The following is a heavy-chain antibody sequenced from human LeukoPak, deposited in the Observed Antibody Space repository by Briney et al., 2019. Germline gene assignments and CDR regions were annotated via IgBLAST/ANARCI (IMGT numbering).Heavy chain of an antibody. CDR2: ISSSSSTI. Sequence: GGTLRLSCAASGITFSSYSMSWVRQAPGQGLEWVSYISSSSSTIHYADSVKGRFTISRDNAKNSLYLQLNSPGAEDTAVYYCASDRRVATRSTFDYWGQGTLVTVSS. J-gene: IGHJ4*02. D-gene: IGHD5-12*01. CDR3: ASDRRVATRSTFDY. V-gene: IGHV3-48*01. CDR1: GITFSSYS.